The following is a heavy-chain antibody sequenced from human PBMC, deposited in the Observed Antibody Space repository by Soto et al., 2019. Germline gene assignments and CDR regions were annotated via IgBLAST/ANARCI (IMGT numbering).Heavy chain of an antibody. J-gene: IGHJ5*02. Sequence: GGSLRLSCAASGFTFSSYAMHWVRQAPGKGLEWIAYISDSSDTLYYADSVKGRFTISRDNAKNSLFLQMNSLRDDDTAIYYCARSYILSGSTRFDPWGQGTLVTVSS. D-gene: IGHD1-7*01. CDR1: GFTFSSYA. CDR3: ARSYILSGSTRFDP. V-gene: IGHV3-48*02. CDR2: ISDSSDTL.